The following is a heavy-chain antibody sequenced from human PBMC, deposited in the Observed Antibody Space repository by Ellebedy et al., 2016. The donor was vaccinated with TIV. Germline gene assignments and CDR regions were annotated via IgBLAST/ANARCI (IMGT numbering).Heavy chain of an antibody. CDR3: ARGGPMIFGVVIVYNWFDP. CDR2: INPSGGST. CDR1: GYTFTSYY. J-gene: IGHJ5*02. V-gene: IGHV1-46*01. D-gene: IGHD3-3*01. Sequence: AASVKVSCKASGYTFTSYYMHWVRQAPRQGLEWMGIINPSGGSTSYAQKFQGRVTMTRDTSTSTNYMELSSLRSEDTAVYYCARGGPMIFGVVIVYNWFDPWGQGTLVTVSS.